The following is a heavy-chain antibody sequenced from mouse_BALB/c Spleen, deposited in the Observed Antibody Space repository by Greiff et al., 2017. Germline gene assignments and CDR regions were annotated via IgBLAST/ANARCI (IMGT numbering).Heavy chain of an antibody. CDR2: INPSNGGT. D-gene: IGHD2-4*01. J-gene: IGHJ2*01. Sequence: VQLQQSGAELVKPGASVKLSCKASGYTFTSYYMYWVKQRPGQGLEWIGEINPSNGGTNFNEKFKSKATLTVDKSSSTAYMQLSSLTSEDSAVYYCTRSIYYDYDGYFDYWGQGTTLTVSS. CDR1: GYTFTSYY. V-gene: IGHV1S81*02. CDR3: TRSIYYDYDGYFDY.